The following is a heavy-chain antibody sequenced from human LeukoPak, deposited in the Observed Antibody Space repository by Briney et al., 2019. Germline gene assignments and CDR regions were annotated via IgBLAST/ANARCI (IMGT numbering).Heavy chain of an antibody. Sequence: GGSLRLSCAASGFTFSSYSMNWVRQAPGKGLEWVSAISSSSSYIYYADSVKGRFTISRDNAKNSLNVEMNSVRAEDTGVYYWARADGCDYWGQGTLVTVSS. CDR3: ARADGCDY. J-gene: IGHJ4*02. CDR2: ISSSSSYI. V-gene: IGHV3-21*01. CDR1: GFTFSSYS.